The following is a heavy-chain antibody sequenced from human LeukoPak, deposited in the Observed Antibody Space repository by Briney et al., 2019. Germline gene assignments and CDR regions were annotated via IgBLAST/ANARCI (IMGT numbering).Heavy chain of an antibody. D-gene: IGHD3-22*01. CDR1: GYTFTGYY. J-gene: IGHJ5*02. Sequence: ASVKVSCEASGYTFTGYYMHWVRQAPGQGLEWMGWINPNSGGTNYAQKFQGWVTMTRDTSISTAYMELSRLRSDDTAVYYCARSDGDSSGYYYDDWFDPWGQGTLVTVSS. CDR3: ARSDGDSSGYYYDDWFDP. CDR2: INPNSGGT. V-gene: IGHV1-2*04.